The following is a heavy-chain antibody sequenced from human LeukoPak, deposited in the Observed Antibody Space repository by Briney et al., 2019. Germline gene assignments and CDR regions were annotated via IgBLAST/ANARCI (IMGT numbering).Heavy chain of an antibody. CDR2: IKSKTDGGTT. V-gene: IGHV3-15*01. D-gene: IGHD4-17*01. Sequence: GGSLRLSCAASGFTFSNAWMSWVRQAPGKGLEWVGRIKSKTDGGTTDYAAPVKGRFTISRDDSKNTLYLQMNSLKTEDTAVYYCTTADYGDYWGSVDYWGQGTLVTVSS. CDR1: GFTFSNAW. J-gene: IGHJ4*02. CDR3: TTADYGDYWGSVDY.